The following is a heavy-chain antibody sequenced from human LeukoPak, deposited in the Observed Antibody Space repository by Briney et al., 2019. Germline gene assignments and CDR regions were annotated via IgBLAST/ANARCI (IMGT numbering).Heavy chain of an antibody. CDR2: IYHSWNT. D-gene: IGHD6-25*01. V-gene: IGHV4-39*01. J-gene: IGHJ6*02. CDR3: ARQLYSSATV. CDR1: GDSISSSNYF. Sequence: SETLSLTCTVSGDSISSSNYFWGWIRQPPGKGLEWVGNIYHSWNTFYNPSLKSRVTISADTSKNQFSLKLTFVTVADTAVYYCARQLYSSATVWGQGTTVIVPS.